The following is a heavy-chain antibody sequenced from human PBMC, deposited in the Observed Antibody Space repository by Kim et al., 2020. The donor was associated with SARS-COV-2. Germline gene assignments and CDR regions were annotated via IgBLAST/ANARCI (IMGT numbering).Heavy chain of an antibody. CDR1: GYTLTELS. J-gene: IGHJ6*03. V-gene: IGHV1-24*01. Sequence: ASVKVSCKVSGYTLTELSMHWVRQATGKGLEWMGGFDPEDGETIYAQKFQGRVTMTEDTSTDTAYMELSSLRSEDTAVYYCATPPPGPGDYYYMDVWGKGTTVTVSS. CDR3: ATPPPGPGDYYYMDV. CDR2: FDPEDGET.